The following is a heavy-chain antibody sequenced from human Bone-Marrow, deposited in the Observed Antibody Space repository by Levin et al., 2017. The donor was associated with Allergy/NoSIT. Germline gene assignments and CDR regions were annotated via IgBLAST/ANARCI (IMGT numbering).Heavy chain of an antibody. CDR1: GGSIRGYY. J-gene: IGHJ4*02. CDR2: IYASGNT. D-gene: IGHD6-13*01. CDR3: AKGYSSNYYGIFDY. Sequence: SQTLSLTCTVSGGSIRGYYWSWFRPPAGSGRGLEWIGRIYASGNTDYNPSLESRVTISRDNSKNTLYLQMNSLRAEDTAVYYCAKGYSSNYYGIFDYWGQGTLVTVSS. V-gene: IGHV4-4*07.